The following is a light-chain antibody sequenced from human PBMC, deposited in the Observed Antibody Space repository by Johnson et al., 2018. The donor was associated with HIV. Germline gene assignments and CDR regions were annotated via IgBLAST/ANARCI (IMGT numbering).Light chain of an antibody. V-gene: IGLV1-51*01. Sequence: QSVLTQPPSVSAAPGQKVTVSCSGSSSNIGNNFVSWYQQVPGTAPKLLIYDTDKRPSGIPDRFSGSKSGTSATLGITGLQTGDEAGYYCGTWDSSLSTYVFGTGTKVTVL. CDR2: DTD. J-gene: IGLJ1*01. CDR3: GTWDSSLSTYV. CDR1: SSNIGNNF.